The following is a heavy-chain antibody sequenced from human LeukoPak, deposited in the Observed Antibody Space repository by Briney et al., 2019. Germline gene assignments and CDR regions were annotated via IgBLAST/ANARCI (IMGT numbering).Heavy chain of an antibody. D-gene: IGHD6-6*01. Sequence: GGSLRLSCAASGFTFSSYSMNWVRQAPGKGLEWVSSISSSSSYIYYADSVKGRFTISRDNAKNSLYLQMNSLRAEDTAVYYCARSIAASDSGFDPWGQGTLVTVSS. CDR3: ARSIAASDSGFDP. CDR1: GFTFSSYS. V-gene: IGHV3-21*04. CDR2: ISSSSSYI. J-gene: IGHJ5*02.